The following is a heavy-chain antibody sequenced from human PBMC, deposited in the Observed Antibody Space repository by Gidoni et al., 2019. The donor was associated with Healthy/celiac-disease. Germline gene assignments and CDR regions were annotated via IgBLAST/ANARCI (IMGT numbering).Heavy chain of an antibody. CDR3: ARGPHRRYCSSTSCSRYGMDV. J-gene: IGHJ6*02. V-gene: IGHV4-34*01. CDR1: GGSFSGYY. D-gene: IGHD2-2*01. Sequence: QVQLQQWGAGLLKPSETLSLTCAVYGGSFSGYYWRWIRQPPGKGLEWIGEINHSGSTNYNPSLKSRVTISVDTSKNQFSLKLSSVTAADTAVYYCARGPHRRYCSSTSCSRYGMDVWGQGTTVTVSS. CDR2: INHSGST.